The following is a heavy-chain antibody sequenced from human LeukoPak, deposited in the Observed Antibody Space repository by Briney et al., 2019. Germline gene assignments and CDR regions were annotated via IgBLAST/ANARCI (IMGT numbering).Heavy chain of an antibody. Sequence: GGSLRLSCAASGFTFSSYNMNWVRQAPGKGLEWVSSISSSSSYIYYADSVKGRFTISRDNAKNSLYLQMNSLRAEDTAVYYCARAGGNLRAFDYWGQGTLVTVSS. D-gene: IGHD4-23*01. CDR3: ARAGGNLRAFDY. CDR1: GFTFSSYN. CDR2: ISSSSSYI. J-gene: IGHJ4*02. V-gene: IGHV3-21*01.